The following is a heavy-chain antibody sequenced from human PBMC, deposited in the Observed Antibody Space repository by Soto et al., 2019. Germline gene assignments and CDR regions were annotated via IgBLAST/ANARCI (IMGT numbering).Heavy chain of an antibody. CDR3: ARGPPASAVEIPAADNWFDP. J-gene: IGHJ5*02. D-gene: IGHD2-2*01. CDR2: ISRSSTYI. Sequence: EVQLVESGGGLVKPGGSLGLSCAATGFTFSTYGMNWVRQAPGKGLEWVSSISRSSTYIYYADSVKGRFTISRDNAQNLVFLQMNSLRVDDTAVYYCARGPPASAVEIPAADNWFDPWGPGTLVTVSS. CDR1: GFTFSTYG. V-gene: IGHV3-21*01.